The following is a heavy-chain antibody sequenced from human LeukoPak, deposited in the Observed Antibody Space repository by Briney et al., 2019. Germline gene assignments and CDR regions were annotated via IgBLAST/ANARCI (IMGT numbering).Heavy chain of an antibody. V-gene: IGHV3-48*01. CDR2: ISSGSTTI. CDR1: GFTFSTYI. D-gene: IGHD3-10*01. J-gene: IGHJ4*02. CDR3: ARDSPIGKFFDY. Sequence: GGSLRLSCAASGFTFSTYIMNWVRQAPGKGLEWVSYISSGSTTIYYTDSVKGRFTISRDNAKDSLYLQMNSLRAEDTAVYYCARDSPIGKFFDYWGQGTLVTVSS.